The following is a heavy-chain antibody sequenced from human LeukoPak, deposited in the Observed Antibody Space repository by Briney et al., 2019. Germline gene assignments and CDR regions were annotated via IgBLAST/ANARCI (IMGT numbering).Heavy chain of an antibody. CDR3: AKAQTMTMVTTVFYYGMDV. D-gene: IGHD4-17*01. CDR1: GFTLSTYA. Sequence: GGSLRLSCADSGFTLSTYAMNWVRQAPGKGLEWVSVITPSDGSTYYSDSVRGRFTISRDNSKNTMYLQMNSLRAEDTAVYYCAKAQTMTMVTTVFYYGMDVWGQGTTVIVSS. CDR2: ITPSDGST. J-gene: IGHJ6*02. V-gene: IGHV3-23*01.